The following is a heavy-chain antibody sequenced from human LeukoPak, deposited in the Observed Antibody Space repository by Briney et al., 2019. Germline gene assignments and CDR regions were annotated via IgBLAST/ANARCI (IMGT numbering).Heavy chain of an antibody. Sequence: ASVEVSCKASGYTFTSYDINWVRQATGQGLEWMGWMDPNSGNTGYAQKFQGRVTMTRNTSISTAYTELSSLRSEDTAVYYCARAAYGIVVVPAAMYYGMDVWGQGTTVTVSS. CDR1: GYTFTSYD. CDR2: MDPNSGNT. D-gene: IGHD2-2*01. J-gene: IGHJ6*02. CDR3: ARAAYGIVVVPAAMYYGMDV. V-gene: IGHV1-8*01.